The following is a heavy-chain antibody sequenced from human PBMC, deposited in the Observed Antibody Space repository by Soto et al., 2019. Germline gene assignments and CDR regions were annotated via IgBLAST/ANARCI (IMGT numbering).Heavy chain of an antibody. CDR2: ISSSSSYI. Sequence: GGSLRLSCAASGFTFSSYSMNWVRQAPGKGLEWVSSISSSSSYIYYADSVKGRFTISRDNAKNSLYLQMNSLRAEDTAVYYCATEVAVAGTFDPWGQGTLVTVSS. D-gene: IGHD6-19*01. CDR1: GFTFSSYS. J-gene: IGHJ5*02. V-gene: IGHV3-21*01. CDR3: ATEVAVAGTFDP.